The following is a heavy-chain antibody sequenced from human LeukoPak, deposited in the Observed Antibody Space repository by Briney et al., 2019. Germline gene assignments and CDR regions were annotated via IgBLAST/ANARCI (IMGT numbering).Heavy chain of an antibody. V-gene: IGHV4-39*01. Sequence: SETLSLTCTVSGGSISSSSYYWGWIRQPPGKGLEWIGSIYYSGSTYYNPSLKSRVTISVDTSKNQFSLKLSSVTAADTAVYYCARLGAPTYRAYYYDSSGYPTLDYWGQGTLVTVSS. CDR3: ARLGAPTYRAYYYDSSGYPTLDY. CDR1: GGSISSSSYY. D-gene: IGHD3-22*01. CDR2: IYYSGST. J-gene: IGHJ4*02.